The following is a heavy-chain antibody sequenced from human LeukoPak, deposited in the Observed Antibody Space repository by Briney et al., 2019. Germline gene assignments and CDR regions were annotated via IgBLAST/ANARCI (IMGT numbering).Heavy chain of an antibody. D-gene: IGHD1-1*01. CDR2: IDTPGTTT. J-gene: IGHJ4*02. Sequence: GGSLRLSCAASGFTFNTHWMHWVRQAPGKGLVLVSRIDTPGTTTNYADSVKGRFTISRDNAKNTLYLQMNSLRAEDTAVYYCARDLSWNQIDYWGQGSLVTVSS. V-gene: IGHV3-74*01. CDR3: ARDLSWNQIDY. CDR1: GFTFNTHW.